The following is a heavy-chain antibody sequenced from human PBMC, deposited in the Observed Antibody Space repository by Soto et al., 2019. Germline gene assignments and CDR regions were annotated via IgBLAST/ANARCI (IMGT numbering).Heavy chain of an antibody. CDR2: IIPIFGTA. J-gene: IGHJ5*02. CDR3: APYYDSSGYYPNWFDP. V-gene: IGHV1-69*13. Sequence: GASLKVSCKASGCTFSSYAISWVRQAPGQGLEWMGGIIPIFGTANYAQKFQGRVTITADESTSTAYMELSSLRSEDTAVYYCAPYYDSSGYYPNWFDPWGQGTLVTVSS. CDR1: GCTFSSYA. D-gene: IGHD3-22*01.